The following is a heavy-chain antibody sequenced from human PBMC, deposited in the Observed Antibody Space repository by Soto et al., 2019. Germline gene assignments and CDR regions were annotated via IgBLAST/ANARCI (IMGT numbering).Heavy chain of an antibody. Sequence: QPGGSLTLSCAASGFTVSSNYMSWVRQAPGKGLEWVSVIYSGGSTYYADSVKGRFTITRDNSKNTLYLQMNSLRAEDTAVYYCARDGPSYGYESSYYFDYWGQGTLVTVSS. CDR2: IYSGGST. CDR1: GFTVSSNY. D-gene: IGHD5-18*01. J-gene: IGHJ4*02. CDR3: ARDGPSYGYESSYYFDY. V-gene: IGHV3-53*01.